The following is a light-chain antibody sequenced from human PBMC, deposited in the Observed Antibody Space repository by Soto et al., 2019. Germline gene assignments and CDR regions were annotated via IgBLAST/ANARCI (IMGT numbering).Light chain of an antibody. CDR2: DNN. Sequence: QSALTQPPSASGSPGQSVIISCAGSSSDIGAYDYVSWFQQHPGKAPKLLIYDNNKRPSGIPDRFSGSKSGTSATLGITGLQTGDEADYYCGTWDSSLSAYVFGTGTKVTVL. CDR1: SSDIGAYDY. CDR3: GTWDSSLSAYV. J-gene: IGLJ1*01. V-gene: IGLV1-51*01.